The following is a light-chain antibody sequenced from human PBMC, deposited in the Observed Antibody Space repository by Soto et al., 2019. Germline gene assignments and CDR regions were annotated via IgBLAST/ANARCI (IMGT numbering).Light chain of an antibody. CDR2: GAS. Sequence: DIQMTQSPSSLSASVGDRVTITCRASQDINIYLAWFQQKPGKAPKSLIFGASSLQSGVPTNFSGSGFGTDFTLTISSLQPEDSATYYCQQYITHPYTFGQGTKVDIK. CDR1: QDINIY. J-gene: IGKJ2*01. CDR3: QQYITHPYT. V-gene: IGKV1-16*02.